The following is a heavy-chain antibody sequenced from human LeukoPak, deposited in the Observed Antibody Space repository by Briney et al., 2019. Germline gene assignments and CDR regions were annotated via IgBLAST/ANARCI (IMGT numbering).Heavy chain of an antibody. V-gene: IGHV1-69*04. CDR1: GGTFSSYA. D-gene: IGHD3-10*01. CDR2: IIPVLGIA. J-gene: IGHJ4*02. CDR3: AREAPMVRGVKAGPNDY. Sequence: ASVKVSCTASGGTFSSYAISWVRQAPGQGLEWMGRIIPVLGIANYAQKFQGRVTITADKSTSTAYMELSSLRSEDTAVYYCAREAPMVRGVKAGPNDYWGQGTLVTVSS.